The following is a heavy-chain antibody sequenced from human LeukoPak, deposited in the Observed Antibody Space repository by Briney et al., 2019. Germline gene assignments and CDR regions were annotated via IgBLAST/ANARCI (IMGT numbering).Heavy chain of an antibody. CDR3: ARDGIAAAGIYFDY. Sequence: GGSLSLSCAASGFTFSSYSMNWVRQAPGKGREWVSSISSSSSYIYYADSVKGRFTISRDNAKNSLYLQMNSLRAEDTAVYYCARDGIAAAGIYFDYWGQGTLVTVSS. J-gene: IGHJ4*02. V-gene: IGHV3-21*01. D-gene: IGHD6-13*01. CDR1: GFTFSSYS. CDR2: ISSSSSYI.